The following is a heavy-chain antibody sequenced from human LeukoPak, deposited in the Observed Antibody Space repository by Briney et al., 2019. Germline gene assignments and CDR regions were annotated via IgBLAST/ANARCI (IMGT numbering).Heavy chain of an antibody. J-gene: IGHJ3*02. V-gene: IGHV3-30*18. CDR2: VSYDGSNK. CDR1: GLTFSSYG. Sequence: PGGSLRLCCAASGLTFSSYGMHWVRQAPGKVLEWGAVVSYDGSNKYYADSVKGRFTISRDNSKNTLYLQMNSLRAEDTAVYYCAKEQTPTRSSSWWTNDAFDIWGQGTMVTVSS. CDR3: AKEQTPTRSSSWWTNDAFDI. D-gene: IGHD6-13*01.